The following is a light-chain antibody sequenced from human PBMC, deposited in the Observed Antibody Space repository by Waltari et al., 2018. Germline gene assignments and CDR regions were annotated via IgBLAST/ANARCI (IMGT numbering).Light chain of an antibody. CDR2: AAS. J-gene: IGKJ4*01. CDR1: QGVSSW. Sequence: DIQMTQSPSSVSASVGDRVTITCRASQGVSSWLACDQQKPAKAPKLLIYAASSLQSGVPSRCSGTGSGTDFTLTSSGLQPEDFATYYCRKANSFPLTFGGGTKVEIK. V-gene: IGKV1D-12*01. CDR3: RKANSFPLT.